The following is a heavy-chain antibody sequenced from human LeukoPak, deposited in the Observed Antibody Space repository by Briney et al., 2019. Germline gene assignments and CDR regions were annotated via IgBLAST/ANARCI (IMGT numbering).Heavy chain of an antibody. CDR1: RFTFRSYW. D-gene: IGHD2-15*01. CDR2: IKQDGSER. J-gene: IGHJ4*02. CDR3: ARDGGPFDS. Sequence: PGGSLRLSCAASRFTFRSYWMSWVRQAPGKGLEWVANIKQDGSERYYVDSVKGRFTISRDNAKNLVYLQLNSLRVEDTAVYYCARDGGPFDSWGQGTLVTVSS. V-gene: IGHV3-7*03.